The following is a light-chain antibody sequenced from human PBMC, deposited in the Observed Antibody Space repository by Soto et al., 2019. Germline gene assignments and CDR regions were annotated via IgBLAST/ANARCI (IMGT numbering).Light chain of an antibody. Sequence: QSVLTQPASVSGTPGQSITISCTGTNSDIGTYNFVSWYQQHPGKAPKLIIYEVSNRPSGVSTRFSGSKSGNTASLTVSGLQAEDEADYYCSSYAGRNSVFGTGTKVTVL. CDR1: NSDIGTYNF. CDR3: SSYAGRNSV. J-gene: IGLJ1*01. V-gene: IGLV2-14*01. CDR2: EVS.